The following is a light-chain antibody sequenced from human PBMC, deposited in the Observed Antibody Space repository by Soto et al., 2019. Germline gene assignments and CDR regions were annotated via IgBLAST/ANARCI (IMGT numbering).Light chain of an antibody. CDR2: EVS. J-gene: IGLJ2*01. V-gene: IGLV2-14*01. Sequence: QSALTQPASVSGSPGQSITISCTGTSSDVGGYKYVSWYQQHPDKAPKLIIFEVSNRPSGISSRFSGSKSGNTASLTISGLQAGDEADYYCASYTSSSTSGLFGRGTKVTVL. CDR3: ASYTSSSTSGL. CDR1: SSDVGGYKY.